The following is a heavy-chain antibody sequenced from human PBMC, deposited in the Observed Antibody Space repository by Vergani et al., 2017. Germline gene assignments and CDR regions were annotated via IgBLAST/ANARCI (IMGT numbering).Heavy chain of an antibody. V-gene: IGHV3-15*01. D-gene: IGHD3-10*01. CDR3: TTVPPMVRGVITLEPGGMDV. CDR1: GFTFSNAW. CDR2: IKSKTDGGTT. Sequence: EVQLVESGGGVVQPGGSLRLSCAASGFTFSNAWMSWVRQAPGKGLEWVGRIKSKTDGGTTDYAAPVKGRFTISRDDSKNTLYLQMNSLKTEDTAVYYCTTVPPMVRGVITLEPGGMDVWGQGTTVTVSS. J-gene: IGHJ6*02.